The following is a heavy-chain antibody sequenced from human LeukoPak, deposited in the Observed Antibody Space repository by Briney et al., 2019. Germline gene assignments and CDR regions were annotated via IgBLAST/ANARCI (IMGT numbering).Heavy chain of an antibody. D-gene: IGHD3-10*01. CDR3: AKDVVVRGVRCYGMDV. CDR1: GFTFSSYA. CDR2: ISGSGGST. V-gene: IGHV3-23*01. J-gene: IGHJ6*02. Sequence: GGSLRLSCAASGFTFSSYAMSCVRQAPGKGVEGVSAISGSGGSTYYADSVKGRFTISRDNSKNTLYLQMNSLRAEDTAVYYCAKDVVVRGVRCYGMDVWGQGTTVTVSS.